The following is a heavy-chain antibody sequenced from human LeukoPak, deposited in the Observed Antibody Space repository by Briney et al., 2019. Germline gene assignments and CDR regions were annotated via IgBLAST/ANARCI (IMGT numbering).Heavy chain of an antibody. Sequence: ASVKVSCKASGYTFTGYDIHWVRHATGQGLEWMGWMNPDSGNAGSARKFQGRVTFTRDTSISIAFMELSSLRSDDTAAYFCSRGRSGTYLLAELDYWGQGALVTVSS. D-gene: IGHD1-26*01. J-gene: IGHJ4*02. CDR1: GYTFTGYD. V-gene: IGHV1-8*01. CDR3: SRGRSGTYLLAELDY. CDR2: MNPDSGNA.